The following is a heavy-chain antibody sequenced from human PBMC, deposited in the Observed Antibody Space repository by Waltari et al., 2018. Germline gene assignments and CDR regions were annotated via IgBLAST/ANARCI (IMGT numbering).Heavy chain of an antibody. CDR2: INHSGST. J-gene: IGHJ6*03. D-gene: IGHD2-15*01. CDR3: ARGGGSPSYYYYYMDV. CDR1: GGSFSGYS. Sequence: QVQLQQWGAGLLKPSETLSLTCAVYGGSFSGYSWSWIRQPPGKGLEWIGEINHSGSTNYNPSLKSRVTISVDTSKNQFSLKLSSVTAADTAVYYCARGGGSPSYYYYYMDVWGKGTTVTVSS. V-gene: IGHV4-34*01.